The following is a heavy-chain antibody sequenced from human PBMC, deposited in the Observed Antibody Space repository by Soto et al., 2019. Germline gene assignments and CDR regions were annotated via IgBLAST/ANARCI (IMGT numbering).Heavy chain of an antibody. V-gene: IGHV3-30-3*01. CDR1: GFTFSSYA. D-gene: IGHD4-17*01. J-gene: IGHJ5*02. CDR3: ARGYGDYAGRYNWFDP. Sequence: QVQLVESGGGVVQPGRSLRLSCAASGFTFSSYAMHWVRQAPGKGLEWVAVISYDGSNKYYADSVKGRFTISRDNSKNTLYLQMNSLRAEDTAVYYCARGYGDYAGRYNWFDPWGQGTLVTVSS. CDR2: ISYDGSNK.